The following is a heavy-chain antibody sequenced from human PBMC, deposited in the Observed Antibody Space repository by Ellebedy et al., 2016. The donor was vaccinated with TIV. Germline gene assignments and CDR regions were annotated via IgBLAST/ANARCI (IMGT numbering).Heavy chain of an antibody. D-gene: IGHD6-19*01. CDR1: GFTSSRSA. CDR3: ATGRGNGTGWYGRKDH. Sequence: PGGSLRLSCAASGFTSSRSAMRWVCQAPAHGMEWVASMTSGGNTYYAVSVKGRFTISRDNSKNTLYLQMNSLKVEDTAVYYCATGRGNGTGWYGRKDHWGHGTLVTVSS. J-gene: IGHJ4*01. V-gene: IGHV3-23*01. CDR2: MTSGGNT.